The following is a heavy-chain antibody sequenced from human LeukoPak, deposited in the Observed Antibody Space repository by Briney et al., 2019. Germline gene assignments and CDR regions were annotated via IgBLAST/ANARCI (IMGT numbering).Heavy chain of an antibody. D-gene: IGHD3-9*01. CDR1: GFTFSSYA. Sequence: GGSLRLSCAASGFTFSSYAMSWVRQAPGKGLEWVSAISGSGGSTYYADSVKGRFTISRDNSKNALYLQMNSLRAEDTAVYYCAKVSSAHYDILTGYLDYWGQGTLVTVSS. V-gene: IGHV3-23*01. J-gene: IGHJ4*02. CDR2: ISGSGGST. CDR3: AKVSSAHYDILTGYLDY.